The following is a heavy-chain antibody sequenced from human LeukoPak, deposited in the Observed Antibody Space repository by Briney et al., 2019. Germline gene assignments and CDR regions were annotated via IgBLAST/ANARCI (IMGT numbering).Heavy chain of an antibody. CDR1: GFTFSAYD. CDR2: ISRDSAFV. CDR3: ARDHRNPYYDILTGYYSFRDWYFDL. Sequence: GRSLRLSCAASGFTFSAYDMKSVRQAAGEGLGWVSYISRDSAFVSYADSVTGRPTISRDNAKSSLHLQMESLRGEDTAVYYCARDHRNPYYDILTGYYSFRDWYFDLWGRGTLVTVSS. D-gene: IGHD3-9*01. V-gene: IGHV3-21*01. J-gene: IGHJ2*01.